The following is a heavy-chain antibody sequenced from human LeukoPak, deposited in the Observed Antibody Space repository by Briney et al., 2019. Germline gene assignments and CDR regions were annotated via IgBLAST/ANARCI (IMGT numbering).Heavy chain of an antibody. D-gene: IGHD2/OR15-2a*01. Sequence: GGSLRLSCAASGFTFSSYAMSWVRQAPGKGLEWVSAISGSGGSTYCADSVKGRFTISRDNSKNTLYLQMNSLRAEDTAVYFCARGGLSIMGYWGQGTLVTVSS. V-gene: IGHV3-23*01. CDR2: ISGSGGST. CDR1: GFTFSSYA. CDR3: ARGGLSIMGY. J-gene: IGHJ4*02.